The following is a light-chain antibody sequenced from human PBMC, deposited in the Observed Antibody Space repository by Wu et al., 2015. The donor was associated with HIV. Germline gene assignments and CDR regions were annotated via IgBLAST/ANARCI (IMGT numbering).Light chain of an antibody. CDR3: HQYGSSPRT. Sequence: EIVLTQSPATLSLSPGERATLSCRASQSVNNYLAWYQQKPGQAPRLLIHDASNRATGIPARFGGSGSGTDFTLTISSLEPEDSAVYYCHQYGSSPRTFGGGTKVEIK. V-gene: IGKV3-11*01. J-gene: IGKJ4*01. CDR2: DAS. CDR1: QSVNNY.